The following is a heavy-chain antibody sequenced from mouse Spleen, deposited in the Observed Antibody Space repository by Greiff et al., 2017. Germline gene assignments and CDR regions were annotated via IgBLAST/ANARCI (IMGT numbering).Heavy chain of an antibody. Sequence: VQLQQPGAELVRPGSSVKLSCKASGYTFTSYWMDWVKQRPGQGLEWIGNIYPSDSETHYNQKFKDKATLTVDKSSSTAYMQLSSLTSEDSAVYYCARWRYETSLDYWGQGTSVTVSS. D-gene: IGHD2-14*01. CDR3: ARWRYETSLDY. CDR1: GYTFTSYW. V-gene: IGHV1-61*01. J-gene: IGHJ4*01. CDR2: IYPSDSET.